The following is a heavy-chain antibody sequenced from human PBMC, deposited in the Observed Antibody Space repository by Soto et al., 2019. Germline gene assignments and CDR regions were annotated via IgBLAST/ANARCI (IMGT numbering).Heavy chain of an antibody. CDR1: GFTFSSYW. J-gene: IGHJ3*02. CDR2: INSDGSST. D-gene: IGHD2-15*01. Sequence: AGGSLRLSCAASGFTFSSYWMHWVRQAPGKGLVWVSRINSDGSSTSYADSVKGRFTISRDNAKNTLYLQMNSLRAEDTAVYYCARRSVCRSCYWYDIWGQGTMVTVSS. V-gene: IGHV3-74*01. CDR3: ARRSVCRSCYWYDI.